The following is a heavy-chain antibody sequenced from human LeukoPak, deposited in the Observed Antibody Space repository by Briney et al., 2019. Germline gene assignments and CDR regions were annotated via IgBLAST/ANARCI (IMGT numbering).Heavy chain of an antibody. CDR1: GLTFSSYS. V-gene: IGHV3-48*01. CDR2: ISSSSSTI. CDR3: ASLTTVSRPPYYYYYYYMDV. J-gene: IGHJ6*03. Sequence: GGSLRLSCAASGLTFSSYSMNWVRQAPGKGLEWVSYISSSSSTIYYADSVKGRFTISRDNAKNSLYLQMNSLRAEDTAVYYCASLTTVSRPPYYYYYYYMDVWGKGTTVTVSS. D-gene: IGHD4-11*01.